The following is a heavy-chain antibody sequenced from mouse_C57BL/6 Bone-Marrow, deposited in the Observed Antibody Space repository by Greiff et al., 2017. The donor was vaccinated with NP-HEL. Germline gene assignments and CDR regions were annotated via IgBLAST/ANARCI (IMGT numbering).Heavy chain of an antibody. CDR3: ARLIYYGNYVYAMDY. Sequence: EVHLVESGGDLVKPGGSLKLSCAASGFTFSSYGMSWVRQTPDKRLEWVATISSGGSYTYYPDSVKGRFTISRDNAKNTLYLQMSSLKSEDTAMYYCARLIYYGNYVYAMDYWGQGTSVTVSS. D-gene: IGHD2-1*01. CDR2: ISSGGSYT. V-gene: IGHV5-6*01. CDR1: GFTFSSYG. J-gene: IGHJ4*01.